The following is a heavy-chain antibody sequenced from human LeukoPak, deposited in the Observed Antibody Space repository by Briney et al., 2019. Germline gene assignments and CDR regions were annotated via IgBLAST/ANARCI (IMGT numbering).Heavy chain of an antibody. Sequence: SETLSLTCAVYGGTFSGYYWSWIRQPPGKGLEWIGEINHSGSTNYNPSLKSRVTISVDTSKNQFSLKLSSVTAADTAVYYCARGVFVMGSGWPSYYFDYWGQGTLVTVSS. V-gene: IGHV4-34*01. J-gene: IGHJ4*02. CDR2: INHSGST. CDR3: ARGVFVMGSGWPSYYFDY. CDR1: GGTFSGYY. D-gene: IGHD6-19*01.